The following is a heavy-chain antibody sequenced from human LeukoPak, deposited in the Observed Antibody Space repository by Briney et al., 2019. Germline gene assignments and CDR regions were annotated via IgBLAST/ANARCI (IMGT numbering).Heavy chain of an antibody. V-gene: IGHV1-46*01. CDR2: IRPTDGRT. CDR3: TRTINSWFDP. CDR1: GYTFINHY. Sequence: GASVKVSCKPSGYTFINHYIHWVRQAPGQGLEWMGVIRPTDGRTSYAQNFQGRLSMTSDTSTSTAYMELSSLRSEDTAMYYCTRTINSWFDPWGQGNPVSVSS. J-gene: IGHJ5*02. D-gene: IGHD3-9*01.